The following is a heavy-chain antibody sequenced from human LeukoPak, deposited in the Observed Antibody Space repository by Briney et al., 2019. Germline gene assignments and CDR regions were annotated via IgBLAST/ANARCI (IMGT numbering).Heavy chain of an antibody. J-gene: IGHJ4*02. CDR3: ASNYGSGSYDY. V-gene: IGHV3-30-3*01. D-gene: IGHD3-10*01. CDR2: ISYDGSDK. CDR1: GFTFSSYA. Sequence: GGSLRLSCAASGFTFSSYAMHWVRQAPGKGLEWVAVISYDGSDKYYADSVKGRFTISRDNSKNTLYLQMNSLRAEDTAVYYCASNYGSGSYDYWGQGTLVTVSS.